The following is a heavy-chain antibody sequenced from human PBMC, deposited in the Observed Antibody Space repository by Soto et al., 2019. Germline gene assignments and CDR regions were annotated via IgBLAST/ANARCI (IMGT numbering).Heavy chain of an antibody. D-gene: IGHD4-17*01. CDR2: IYYSETT. CDR3: ISRTVTTFNAFDI. J-gene: IGHJ3*02. CDR1: GGSISSSNYY. Sequence: QLQLQESGPGLVKPSETLSLTCTVSGGSISSSNYYWGWIRQPPGKGLEWIGSIYYSETTYYNPSPTRRVTISLATSKNQFSLKLSSVTAADTAVYYCISRTVTTFNAFDIWGQGTMVTVSS. V-gene: IGHV4-39*01.